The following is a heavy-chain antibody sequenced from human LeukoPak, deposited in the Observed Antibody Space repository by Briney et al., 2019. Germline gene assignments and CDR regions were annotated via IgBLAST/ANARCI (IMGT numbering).Heavy chain of an antibody. D-gene: IGHD6-19*01. Sequence: PGGSLRLSCAASGFTFSSYAMNWVRQAPGKGLEWVSSISGGAGGAAYADSVKGRFNMSRDNSKNTLYLQMNSLRAEDTAVYYCAQLCAGISVGSCFDCWGQGTLVTVSS. V-gene: IGHV3-23*01. CDR1: GFTFSSYA. J-gene: IGHJ4*02. CDR2: ISGGAGGA. CDR3: AQLCAGISVGSCFDC.